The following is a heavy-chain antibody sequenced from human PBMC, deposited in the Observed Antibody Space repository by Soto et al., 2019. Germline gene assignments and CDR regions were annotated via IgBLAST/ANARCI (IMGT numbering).Heavy chain of an antibody. CDR2: ISWDGGST. CDR1: GFTFDDYA. Sequence: GGSLRLSCAASGFTFDDYAMHWVRQAPGKGLEWVSLISWDGGSTYYADSVKGRFTISRDNSKNSLYLQMNSLRAEDTALYYCAKDMGQGQNYYYYYGMDVCGQGTTVTVSS. J-gene: IGHJ6*02. CDR3: AKDMGQGQNYYYYYGMDV. V-gene: IGHV3-43D*03.